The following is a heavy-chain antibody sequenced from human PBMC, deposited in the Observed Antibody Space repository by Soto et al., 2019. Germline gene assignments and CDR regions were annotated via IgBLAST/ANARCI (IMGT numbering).Heavy chain of an antibody. D-gene: IGHD3-16*01. Sequence: GGSLRLSCTASGFTFSNYGMHWVRQAPGKGLKWVAVISYDGSNKYYADSVKGRFTISRDNSKNTLYLQMNSLRAEDTAVYYCERGREYLGGDFDYWGQGTLVTVSS. J-gene: IGHJ4*02. CDR1: GFTFSNYG. CDR2: ISYDGSNK. V-gene: IGHV3-30-3*01. CDR3: ERGREYLGGDFDY.